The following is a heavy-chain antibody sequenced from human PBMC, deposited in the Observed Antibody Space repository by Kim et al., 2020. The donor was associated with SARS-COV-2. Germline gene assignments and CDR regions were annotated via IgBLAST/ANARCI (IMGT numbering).Heavy chain of an antibody. D-gene: IGHD2-15*01. V-gene: IGHV4-34*01. Sequence: SETLSLTCAVYGVSFSGYYWSWIRQPPGKGLEWIGEINHSGSTNYNPSLKSRVTISVDTSKNQFSLKLSSVTAADTAVYYCARGRAFYCSGGSCYSRSTPFDYWGQGTLVTVSS. CDR3: ARGRAFYCSGGSCYSRSTPFDY. CDR1: GVSFSGYY. J-gene: IGHJ4*02. CDR2: INHSGST.